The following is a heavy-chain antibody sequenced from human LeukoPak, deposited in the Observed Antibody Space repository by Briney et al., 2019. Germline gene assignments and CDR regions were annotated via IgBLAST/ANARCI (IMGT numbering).Heavy chain of an antibody. CDR3: ARGVYSGSFKGGVFEDY. V-gene: IGHV4-34*01. Sequence: PSETLSLTCAVYGGSFSGYYWSWIRQPPGKGLEWIGEINHSGSTNYNPSLKSRVTISVDTSKNQFSLKLSSVTAADTAVYYCARGVYSGSFKGGVFEDYWGQGTLVTVSS. J-gene: IGHJ4*02. CDR1: GGSFSGYY. CDR2: INHSGST. D-gene: IGHD1-26*01.